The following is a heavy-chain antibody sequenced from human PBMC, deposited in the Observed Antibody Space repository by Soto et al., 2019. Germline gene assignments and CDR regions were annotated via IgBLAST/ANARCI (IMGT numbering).Heavy chain of an antibody. V-gene: IGHV3-23*01. Sequence: AGSLRLSCAASAISFNTYGVTWVRQAPGKGLEWVSTVTVTGGSTYYADSVKGRFTISRDRSNYTVSLLLNSLRVEDTAIYYCARQRSPEGWFDPWGQGTLVTVS. CDR3: ARQRSPEGWFDP. CDR2: VTVTGGST. CDR1: AISFNTYG. J-gene: IGHJ5*02. D-gene: IGHD3-10*01.